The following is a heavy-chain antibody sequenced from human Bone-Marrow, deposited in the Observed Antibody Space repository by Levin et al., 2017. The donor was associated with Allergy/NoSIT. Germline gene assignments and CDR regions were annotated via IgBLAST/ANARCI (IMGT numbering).Heavy chain of an antibody. D-gene: IGHD2-8*01. Sequence: TGGSLRLSCAASGFTFSRYAMSWVRQAPGKGPEWVSFISDNSYTRHYADSVKGRFTISRDNSKNILYLQMNGLRAEDTAIYYCAKDPPAVLGWYFDIWGRGTLVAVSS. CDR2: ISDNSYTR. V-gene: IGHV3-23*01. CDR1: GFTFSRYA. CDR3: AKDPPAVLGWYFDI. J-gene: IGHJ2*01.